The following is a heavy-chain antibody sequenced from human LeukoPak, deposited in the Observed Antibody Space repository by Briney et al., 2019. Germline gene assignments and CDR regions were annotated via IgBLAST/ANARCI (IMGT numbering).Heavy chain of an antibody. Sequence: TGGSLRLSCAASGFTFSSYDMHWVRQAPGKGLEWVAIRYDGNNKYYVDSVKGRFTISRDNSKNTVYLQMNNLRAEDTAVYYCAKPIYVSGSPDYWGQGTLVTVSS. CDR2: IRYDGNNK. V-gene: IGHV3-30*02. D-gene: IGHD3-10*01. CDR3: AKPIYVSGSPDY. J-gene: IGHJ4*02. CDR1: GFTFSSYD.